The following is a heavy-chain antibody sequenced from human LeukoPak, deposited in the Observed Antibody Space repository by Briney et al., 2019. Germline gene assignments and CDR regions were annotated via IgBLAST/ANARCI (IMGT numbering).Heavy chain of an antibody. CDR1: GFTFSSYA. CDR2: ISYDGSNK. V-gene: IGHV3-30-3*01. Sequence: GGSLRLSCAASGFTFSSYAMHWVRQAPGKGLEWEAVISYDGSNKYYADSVKGRFTISRDNSKNTLYLQMNSLRAEDTAVYYCARSARIVVVAATWAYWGQGTLVTVSS. D-gene: IGHD2-15*01. J-gene: IGHJ4*02. CDR3: ARSARIVVVAATWAY.